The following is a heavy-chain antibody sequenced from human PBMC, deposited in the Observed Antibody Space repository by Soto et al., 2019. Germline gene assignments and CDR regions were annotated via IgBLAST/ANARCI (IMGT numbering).Heavy chain of an antibody. CDR2: IYWDDDK. CDR3: ARTQYSSGWRYYYYYYMDV. CDR1: GFSVSTSGVG. Sequence: QITLKESGPTLVKPTQTLTLTCTFSGFSVSTSGVGVGWIRQPPGKALEWLALIYWDDDKRYSPSLKSRLTITKDTSKNQVVLTMTNMDPVDTATYYCARTQYSSGWRYYYYYYMDVWGKGTTVTVSS. V-gene: IGHV2-5*02. J-gene: IGHJ6*03. D-gene: IGHD6-19*01.